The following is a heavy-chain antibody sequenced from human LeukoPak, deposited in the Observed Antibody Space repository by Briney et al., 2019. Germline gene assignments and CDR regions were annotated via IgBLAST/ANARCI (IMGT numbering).Heavy chain of an antibody. Sequence: ASVKVSCKASGCTFIDYYMHWVRRAPGQGFEWMGWINPNDGDTNYAQKFQGRVTMTRDTSISTAHMEVSRLRSDDTAVYYCARANFLYCSSTTCLFDYWGQGTLLTVSS. D-gene: IGHD2-2*01. CDR3: ARANFLYCSSTTCLFDY. CDR2: INPNDGDT. CDR1: GCTFIDYY. V-gene: IGHV1-2*02. J-gene: IGHJ4*02.